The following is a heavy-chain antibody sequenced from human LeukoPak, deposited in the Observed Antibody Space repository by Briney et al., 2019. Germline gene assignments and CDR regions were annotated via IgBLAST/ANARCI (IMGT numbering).Heavy chain of an antibody. CDR3: ATSYDILTGYWAFDY. V-gene: IGHV1-24*01. CDR2: FDPEDGET. J-gene: IGHJ4*02. D-gene: IGHD3-9*01. CDR1: GYTLTELS. Sequence: ASVKVSRKVSGYTLTELSMHWVRQAPGKGLEWMGGFDPEDGETIYAQKFQGRVTMTEDTSTDTAYMELSSLRSEDTAVYYCATSYDILTGYWAFDYWGQGTLVTVSS.